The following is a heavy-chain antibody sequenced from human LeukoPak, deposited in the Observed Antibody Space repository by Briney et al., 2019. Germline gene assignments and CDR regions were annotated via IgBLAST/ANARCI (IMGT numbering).Heavy chain of an antibody. CDR2: IYYSGST. D-gene: IGHD3-22*01. CDR1: GGSISRYY. V-gene: IGHV4-59*08. Sequence: SETLSLTCTVSGGSISRYYWSWIRQPPGKGLEWVGYIYYSGSTNYNPSLKSRVTISVDTSKNQFSLKLSSVTAADTAVYYCARTSLYYYDSSGYSLAGEYFQHWGQGTLVTVSS. J-gene: IGHJ1*01. CDR3: ARTSLYYYDSSGYSLAGEYFQH.